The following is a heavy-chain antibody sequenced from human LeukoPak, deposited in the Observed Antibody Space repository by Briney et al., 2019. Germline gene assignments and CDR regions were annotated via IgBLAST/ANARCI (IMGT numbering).Heavy chain of an antibody. CDR1: GFTFDDYG. J-gene: IGHJ4*02. D-gene: IGHD1-7*01. CDR3: ARGSPYNWNYAPFDY. CDR2: INWNGAGT. V-gene: IGHV3-20*04. Sequence: GGSLRLFCAASGFTFDDYGMSWVRQAPGKGLEWVCGINWNGAGTGYADSVKGRFTISRDDARNSVYLQMNSLRAEDTAVYYCARGSPYNWNYAPFDYWGQGTLATVSS.